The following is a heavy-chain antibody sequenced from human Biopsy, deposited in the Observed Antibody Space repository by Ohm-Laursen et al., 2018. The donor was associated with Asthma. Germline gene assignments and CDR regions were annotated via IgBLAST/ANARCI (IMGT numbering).Heavy chain of an antibody. CDR2: INSVFGTT. CDR1: GGTFNTYV. V-gene: IGHV1-69*01. CDR3: ARKAGSCISRTCYSLDF. Sequence: SSVKVSCKSLGGTFNTYVIGWVRQAPGQGLEWMGGINSVFGTTTYPQKFQDRVTITADDSTSTVCMELGSLRSEGTAVYYCARKAGSCISRTCYSLDFWGQGTLVTVSS. D-gene: IGHD2-2*01. J-gene: IGHJ4*02.